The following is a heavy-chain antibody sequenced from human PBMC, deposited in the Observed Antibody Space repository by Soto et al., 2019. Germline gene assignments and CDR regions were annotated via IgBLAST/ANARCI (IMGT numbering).Heavy chain of an antibody. CDR1: GGSISSYY. CDR3: ARDLVGHYYGSGSYMNWFDP. V-gene: IGHV4-4*08. Sequence: PSETLSLTCTVSGGSISSYYWTWIRQPPGKGLEWIGLIYNSRSTHYNPSLRSRVTISVDTSKNQFSLKLRSVTAADTAVYYCARDLVGHYYGSGSYMNWFDPWGQGTLVTVS. CDR2: IYNSRST. D-gene: IGHD3-10*01. J-gene: IGHJ5*02.